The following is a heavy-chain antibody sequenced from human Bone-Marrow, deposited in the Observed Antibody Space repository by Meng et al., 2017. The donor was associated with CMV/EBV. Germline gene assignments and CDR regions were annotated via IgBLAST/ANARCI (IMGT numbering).Heavy chain of an antibody. CDR2: INPSGGST. Sequence: ASVKVSCKASGYTFTSYYMHWVRQAPGQGLEWMGIINPSGGSTSYAQKFQGRVTMTRNTSISTAYMELSSLRSEDTAVYYCVGTEYFQHWGQDTLVTVSS. CDR3: VGTEYFQH. CDR1: GYTFTSYY. V-gene: IGHV1-46*01. J-gene: IGHJ1*01.